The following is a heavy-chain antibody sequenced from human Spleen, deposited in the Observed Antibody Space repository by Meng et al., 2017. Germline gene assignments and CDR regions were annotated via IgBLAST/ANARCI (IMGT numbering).Heavy chain of an antibody. D-gene: IGHD4-17*01. Sequence: KVSCKGSGYSFKSYWIGWVRQMPGKGMEWMGNIYPGDSDTIYSPSFQGQITLSVDKSISTAYLQWSSLTASDTAIYYCVKSTVTTKVYYYYGMDVWGQGTTVTVSS. CDR2: IYPGDSDT. J-gene: IGHJ6*02. CDR3: VKSTVTTKVYYYYGMDV. CDR1: GYSFKSYW. V-gene: IGHV5-51*01.